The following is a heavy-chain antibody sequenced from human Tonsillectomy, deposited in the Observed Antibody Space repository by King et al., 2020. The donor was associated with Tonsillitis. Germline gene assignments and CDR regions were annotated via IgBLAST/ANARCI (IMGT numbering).Heavy chain of an antibody. D-gene: IGHD3-22*01. CDR1: GFTFSSYW. V-gene: IGHV3-7*03. CDR3: ARDNLAYYYDSSGYYPRAEYFQH. J-gene: IGHJ1*01. Sequence: VQLVESGGGLVQPGGSLRLSCAASGFTFSSYWMSWVRQAPGKGLEWVANIKQDGSEKYYVDSVKGRFTISRDNAKNSLYLQMNSLRAEDTAVYYCARDNLAYYYDSSGYYPRAEYFQHWGQGTLVTVSS. CDR2: IKQDGSEK.